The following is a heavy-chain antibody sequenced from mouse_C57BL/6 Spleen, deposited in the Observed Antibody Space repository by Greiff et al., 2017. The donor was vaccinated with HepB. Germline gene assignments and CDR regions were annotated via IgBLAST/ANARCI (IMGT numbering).Heavy chain of an antibody. CDR3: ARERGTLRLLAY. V-gene: IGHV1-72*01. J-gene: IGHJ3*01. Sequence: QVQLQQPGAELVKPGASVKLSCTASGFTFTSYWMHWVKQRPGRGLEWIGRIDPDSGGTKYTEKFKSKATLTVDKPSSTAYMQLSSLTSEDSAVYYCARERGTLRLLAYWGQGTLVTVSA. CDR2: IDPDSGGT. CDR1: GFTFTSYW. D-gene: IGHD3-2*02.